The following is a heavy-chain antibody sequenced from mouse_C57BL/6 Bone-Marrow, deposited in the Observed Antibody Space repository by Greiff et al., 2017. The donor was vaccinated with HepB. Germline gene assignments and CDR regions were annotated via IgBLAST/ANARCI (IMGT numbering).Heavy chain of an antibody. CDR3: ARGGLPNPSFAY. J-gene: IGHJ3*01. CDR1: GYTFTSYW. CDR2: IHPNSGST. V-gene: IGHV1-64*01. Sequence: QVQLQQSGAELVKPGASVKLSCKASGYTFTSYWMHWVKQRPGQGLEWIGMIHPNSGSTNYNEKFKSKATLTVDKSSSTAYMQISSLTSEDSAVYYCARGGLPNPSFAYWGQGTLVTVSA. D-gene: IGHD2-2*01.